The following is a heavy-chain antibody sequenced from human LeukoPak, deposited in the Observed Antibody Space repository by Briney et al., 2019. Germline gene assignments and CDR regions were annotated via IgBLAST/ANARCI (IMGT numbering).Heavy chain of an antibody. CDR3: ARDERYDSSGYPFDY. CDR1: GYTFTGYF. J-gene: IGHJ4*02. D-gene: IGHD3-22*01. Sequence: ASVKVSCKASGYTFTGYFMHWVRQAPGQGLEWMGWINPNSGGTNYAQKFQGRVTMTRDTSISTAYMEVSRLRSDDAAVYYCARDERYDSSGYPFDYWGQGTLVTVSS. V-gene: IGHV1-2*02. CDR2: INPNSGGT.